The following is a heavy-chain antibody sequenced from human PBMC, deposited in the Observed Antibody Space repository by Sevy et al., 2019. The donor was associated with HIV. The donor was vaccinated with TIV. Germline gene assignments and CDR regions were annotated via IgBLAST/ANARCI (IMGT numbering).Heavy chain of an antibody. CDR3: TRSPPVRSGDDSLNWFDP. V-gene: IGHV4-59*01. D-gene: IGHD5-12*01. Sequence: SETLSLTCTVSGGSISAYYWSWIRQPPGKALEYIGFIYYTGSTYYNPSLENRVTISVDTSKNQFSLNLSSVTAADTAVYYCTRSPPVRSGDDSLNWFDPWGQGTVVTVSS. CDR2: IYYTGST. J-gene: IGHJ5*02. CDR1: GGSISAYY.